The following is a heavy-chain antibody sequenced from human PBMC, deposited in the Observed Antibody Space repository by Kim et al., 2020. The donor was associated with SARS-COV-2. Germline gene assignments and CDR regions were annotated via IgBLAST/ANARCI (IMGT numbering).Heavy chain of an antibody. J-gene: IGHJ4*02. CDR1: GFTFSSYS. D-gene: IGHD1-26*01. CDR2: ISSSSSYI. V-gene: IGHV3-21*01. CDR3: ARGIVGATPDY. Sequence: GGSLRLSCAASGFTFSSYSMNWVRQAPGEGLEWVSSISSSSSYIYYADSVKGRFTISRDNAKNSLYLQMNSLRAEDTAVYYCARGIVGATPDYWGQGTLVTVSS.